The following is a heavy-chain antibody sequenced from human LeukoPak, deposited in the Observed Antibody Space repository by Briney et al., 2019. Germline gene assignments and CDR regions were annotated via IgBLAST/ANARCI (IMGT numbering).Heavy chain of an antibody. J-gene: IGHJ3*02. CDR2: MNPNSGNT. D-gene: IGHD3-22*01. Sequence: ASVKVSCTASGYTFTSYDINWVRQATGQGLEWMRWMNPNSGNTGYAQKFQGRITMTRNTSISTAYMELSSLRSEDTAVYYCTRGDSTYDAFDIWGQGTMVTVSS. CDR1: GYTFTSYD. V-gene: IGHV1-8*01. CDR3: TRGDSTYDAFDI.